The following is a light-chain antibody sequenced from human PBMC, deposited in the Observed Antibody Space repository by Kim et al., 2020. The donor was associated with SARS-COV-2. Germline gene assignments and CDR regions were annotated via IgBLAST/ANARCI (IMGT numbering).Light chain of an antibody. V-gene: IGKV1-27*01. Sequence: DSQMTQSPSSLSASIGDRVTITCRASQGISNFLAWYQQKPGKAPTLLIYAASTLQSGVPSRFSGSGSGTDFTLTISSLQPEDVATYYCQKSDSAPWTFGQGTKVDIK. CDR3: QKSDSAPWT. CDR1: QGISNF. CDR2: AAS. J-gene: IGKJ1*01.